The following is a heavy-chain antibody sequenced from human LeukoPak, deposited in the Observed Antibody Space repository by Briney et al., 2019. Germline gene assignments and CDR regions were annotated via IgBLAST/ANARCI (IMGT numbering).Heavy chain of an antibody. D-gene: IGHD1-26*01. Sequence: SETLSLTCTVSGGSISSRSYYWGWIRQPPGKGLEWIGSIYYSGSTYYNPSLKSRVTISVDTSKNQFSLKLSSVTAADTAVYYCARDIRMVGATLYFDYWGQGLLVTVSS. CDR2: IYYSGST. V-gene: IGHV4-39*02. J-gene: IGHJ4*02. CDR1: GGSISSRSYY. CDR3: ARDIRMVGATLYFDY.